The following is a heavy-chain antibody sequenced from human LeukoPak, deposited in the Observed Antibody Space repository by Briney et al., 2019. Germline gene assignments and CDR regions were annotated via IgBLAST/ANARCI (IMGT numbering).Heavy chain of an antibody. V-gene: IGHV4-39*07. J-gene: IGHJ4*02. CDR3: ARVLGIGGFDY. CDR2: IYYSGST. D-gene: IGHD1-26*01. Sequence: SETLSLTCTVSGGSISSSSYYWGWIRQPPGKGLEWIGSIYYSGSTYYNPSLKSRVTISVDTSKNQFSLKLSSVTAADTAVYYCARVLGIGGFDYWGQGTLVTVSS. CDR1: GGSISSSSYY.